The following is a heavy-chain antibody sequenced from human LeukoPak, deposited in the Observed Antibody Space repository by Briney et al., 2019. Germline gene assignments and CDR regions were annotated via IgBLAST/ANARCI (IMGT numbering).Heavy chain of an antibody. CDR1: GFTFSSYG. Sequence: GGSLRLSCAASGFTFSSYGMHWVRQAPGKGLEWVAVISNDGSKKYYVDSVKGRFTISRDNAKNSLYLQMNSLRAEDTAVYYCARTYYGSGSYHNWFDPWGQGTLVTVSS. CDR2: ISNDGSKK. D-gene: IGHD3-10*01. V-gene: IGHV3-30*03. J-gene: IGHJ5*02. CDR3: ARTYYGSGSYHNWFDP.